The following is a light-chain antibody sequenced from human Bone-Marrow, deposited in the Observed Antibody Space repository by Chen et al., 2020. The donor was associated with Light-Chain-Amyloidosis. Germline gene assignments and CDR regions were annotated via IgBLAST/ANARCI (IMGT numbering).Light chain of an antibody. CDR1: SGSIATNY. Sequence: NFMLTQPHSVSESPGKTVIISCTRSSGSIATNYVQWYQQRPGSSPTTVIYEDDQRPSGVSDRFSGSIDRSSNSASLTIAGLKTEDEADYYCQSYQGSSQGVFGGGTKLTVL. V-gene: IGLV6-57*01. J-gene: IGLJ3*02. CDR2: EDD. CDR3: QSYQGSSQGV.